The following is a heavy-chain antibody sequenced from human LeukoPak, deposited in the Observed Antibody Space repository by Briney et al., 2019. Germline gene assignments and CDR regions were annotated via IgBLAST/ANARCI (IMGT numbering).Heavy chain of an antibody. Sequence: SETLSVTCAVYGGSFSGYYWSWIRQPPGKGLEWIGEINHSGSTNYNPSLKSRVTISVDTSKNQFSLKLSSVTAADTAVYYCARRIIVATIDYWGQGILVTVSS. CDR1: GGSFSGYY. V-gene: IGHV4-34*01. J-gene: IGHJ4*02. CDR3: ARRIIVATIDY. D-gene: IGHD5-12*01. CDR2: INHSGST.